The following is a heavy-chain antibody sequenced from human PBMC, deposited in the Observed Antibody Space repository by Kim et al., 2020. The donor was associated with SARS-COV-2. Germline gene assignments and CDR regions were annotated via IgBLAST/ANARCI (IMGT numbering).Heavy chain of an antibody. D-gene: IGHD6-19*01. CDR1: GGSISSSNW. CDR3: ARDRSGATSDYYYYYSMDV. J-gene: IGHJ6*03. CDR2: IYHSGST. Sequence: SETLSLTCAVSGGSISSSNWCSWVRQPPGKGLEWIGEIYHSGSTNYNPSLKSRVTISVDKSKNQFSLKLSSVTAADTAVYYCARDRSGATSDYYYYYSMDVWGKGATVTVSS. V-gene: IGHV4-4*02.